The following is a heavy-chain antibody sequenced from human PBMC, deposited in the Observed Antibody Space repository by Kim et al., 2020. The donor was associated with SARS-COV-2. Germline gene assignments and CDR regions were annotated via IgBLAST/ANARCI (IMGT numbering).Heavy chain of an antibody. V-gene: IGHV1-69*13. J-gene: IGHJ4*02. CDR2: IIPIFGTA. Sequence: SVKVSCKASGGTFSSYAISWVRQAPGQGLEWMGGIIPIFGTANYAQKFQGRVTITADESTSTAYMELSSLRSEDTAVYYCARYGNYYDSSGLTGYFDYWGQGTLVTVSS. CDR3: ARYGNYYDSSGLTGYFDY. CDR1: GGTFSSYA. D-gene: IGHD3-22*01.